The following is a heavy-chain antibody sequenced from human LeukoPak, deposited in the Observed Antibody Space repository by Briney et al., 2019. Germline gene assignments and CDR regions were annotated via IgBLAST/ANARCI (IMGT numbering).Heavy chain of an antibody. V-gene: IGHV3-48*02. Sequence: GGSLILSCAASGFTFSSYSMNWVRQAPGKGLEWVSYISSSSSTIYYADSVKGRFTISRDNAKNSLYLQMNSLRDEDTAVYYCARDLTFGGVPQGIDVWGQGTTVTVSS. CDR2: ISSSSSTI. D-gene: IGHD3-16*01. CDR3: ARDLTFGGVPQGIDV. J-gene: IGHJ6*02. CDR1: GFTFSSYS.